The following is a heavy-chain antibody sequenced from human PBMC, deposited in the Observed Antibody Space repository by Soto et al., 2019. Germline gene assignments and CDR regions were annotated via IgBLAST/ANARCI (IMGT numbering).Heavy chain of an antibody. CDR2: ISSSSSYI. D-gene: IGHD4-17*01. CDR3: ARLDYGDYSPEVWFDP. J-gene: IGHJ5*02. Sequence: EVQLVESAGGLVKPGGSLRLSCAASGFTFSSYSMNWVRQAPGKGLEWVSSISSSSSYIYYADSVKGRFTISRDNAKNSLYLQMNSLRAEDTAVYYCARLDYGDYSPEVWFDPWGQGTLVTVSS. CDR1: GFTFSSYS. V-gene: IGHV3-21*01.